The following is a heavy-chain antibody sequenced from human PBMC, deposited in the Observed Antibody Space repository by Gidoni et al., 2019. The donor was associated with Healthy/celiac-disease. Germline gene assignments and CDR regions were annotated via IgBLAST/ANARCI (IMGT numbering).Heavy chain of an antibody. CDR1: GLPFRSYG. D-gene: IGHD3-9*01. V-gene: IGHV3-33*01. J-gene: IGHJ6*02. Sequence: QVQLVESGGGLVQPGRSLILSCAASGLPFRSYGMHWVRQAAGKGLEWGAVIWYDGSNKYDADSVKGRFTISRDNSKNTLYRQMNSLRAEDTAVYYCARDFPYFDWLIYGMDVWGQGTTVTVSS. CDR2: IWYDGSNK. CDR3: ARDFPYFDWLIYGMDV.